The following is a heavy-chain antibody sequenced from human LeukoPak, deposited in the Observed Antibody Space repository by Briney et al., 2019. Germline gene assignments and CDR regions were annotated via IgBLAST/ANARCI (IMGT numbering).Heavy chain of an antibody. J-gene: IGHJ2*01. CDR3: ARDRGYSYGYWYFDL. D-gene: IGHD5-18*01. CDR1: GASISIYY. CDR2: VYTSGSG. Sequence: SETLSLTRTVSGASISIYYWSWIRQPAGKGLEWIGRVYTSGSGNYSPSLKSRVTMSVDTSKNQFSLKLSSVTAADTAVYYCARDRGYSYGYWYFDLWGRGTLVTVSS. V-gene: IGHV4-4*07.